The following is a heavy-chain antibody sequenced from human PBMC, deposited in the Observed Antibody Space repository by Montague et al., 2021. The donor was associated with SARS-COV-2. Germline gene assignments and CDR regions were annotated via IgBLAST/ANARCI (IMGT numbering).Heavy chain of an antibody. J-gene: IGHJ4*02. CDR1: GGSFGGYY. CDR2: INQSGRT. CDR3: ARRGSSVWGVTVSAELDY. V-gene: IGHV4-34*01. Sequence: SETLSLTCAVYGGSFGGYYCSWIRQPPEKGLEWIGEINQSGRTNNNPSLKSRVIISVDTSKNQFSLKLSSVTAADTAVYYCARRGSSVWGVTVSAELDYWGQGILVIVSS. D-gene: IGHD3-10*01.